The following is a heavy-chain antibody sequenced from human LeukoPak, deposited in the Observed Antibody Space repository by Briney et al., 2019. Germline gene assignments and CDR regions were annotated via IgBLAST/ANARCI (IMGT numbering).Heavy chain of an antibody. D-gene: IGHD3-10*01. CDR2: IRYDGSTK. CDR3: AKDYYGSGSSSCGMDV. V-gene: IGHV3-30*02. J-gene: IGHJ6*02. Sequence: GGSLRLSCAASGFTFSTSGMHWVRQAPGKGLEWVAFIRYDGSTKYYADSVKGRFTISRDNSKNTLYLQMNSLKTEDTAVYYCAKDYYGSGSSSCGMDVWGQGTTVTVSS. CDR1: GFTFSTSG.